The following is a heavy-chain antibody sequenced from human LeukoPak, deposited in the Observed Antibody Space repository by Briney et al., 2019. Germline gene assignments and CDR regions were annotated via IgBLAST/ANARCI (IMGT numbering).Heavy chain of an antibody. CDR3: ATLTTVANPFDY. CDR1: GFTFSNAW. Sequence: GGSLRLSCAASGFTFSNAWMSWVRQAPGKGLEWVGRIRRKSDGGTADYAAPVKGRFTISRDDSKNTLYLQMNSLKTEDTAVYYCATLTTVANPFDYWGQGTLVTVSP. D-gene: IGHD4-17*01. J-gene: IGHJ4*02. V-gene: IGHV3-15*01. CDR2: IRRKSDGGTA.